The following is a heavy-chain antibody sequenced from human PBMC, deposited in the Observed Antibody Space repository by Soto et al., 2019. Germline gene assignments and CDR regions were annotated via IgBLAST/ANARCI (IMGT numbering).Heavy chain of an antibody. CDR3: ARDSIVVVPAAIRYYYYYGMDV. Sequence: SETLSLTCTVSGGSISSGGYYWSWIRQHPGKGLEWIGYIYYSGSTYYNPSLKSRVTISVDTSKNQFSLKLSSVTAADTAVYYCARDSIVVVPAAIRYYYYYGMDVWGQGTTVTVS. CDR1: GGSISSGGYY. CDR2: IYYSGST. J-gene: IGHJ6*02. V-gene: IGHV4-31*03. D-gene: IGHD2-2*02.